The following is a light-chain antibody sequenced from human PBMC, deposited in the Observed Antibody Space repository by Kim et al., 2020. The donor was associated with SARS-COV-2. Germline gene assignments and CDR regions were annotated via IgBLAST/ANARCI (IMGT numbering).Light chain of an antibody. Sequence: DIQMTQSPSSLSASVGDRVTITCRTSQSIRSYLNWYQQKQGKAPKLLIYAASSLQSGVPSRFSASGSGTDFTLTNSSLQPEDVATYYCQQSYSTPPLTFGGGTKGDIK. CDR2: AAS. CDR1: QSIRSY. CDR3: QQSYSTPPLT. V-gene: IGKV1-39*01. J-gene: IGKJ4*01.